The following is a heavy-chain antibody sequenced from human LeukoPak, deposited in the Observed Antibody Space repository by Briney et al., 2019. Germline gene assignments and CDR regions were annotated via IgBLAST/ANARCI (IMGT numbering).Heavy chain of an antibody. CDR2: INPSGGTR. D-gene: IGHD6-6*01. CDR3: ARSEHSSSSFDY. V-gene: IGHV1-46*01. Sequence: VASVKVSCKASGYSFTTYYMHWVRQAPGQGLEWMGIINPSGGTRSYTQKFQGRVTMTRDTSTRTVYMELSGLRSEDTAVYYCARSEHSSSSFDYWGQGTLVTVSS. J-gene: IGHJ4*02. CDR1: GYSFTTYY.